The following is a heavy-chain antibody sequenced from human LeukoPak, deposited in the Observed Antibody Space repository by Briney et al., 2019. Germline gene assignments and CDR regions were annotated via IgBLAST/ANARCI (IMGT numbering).Heavy chain of an antibody. D-gene: IGHD6-19*01. Sequence: GGSLRLSCAASGFTFSSYAMSWVRQAPGKGLEWVSGISGSGTSTYYADFAKGRFTISRDNSKNTLYLQMDSLRAEDTAAYYCAKARYNSGWYGLDPWGQGTLVTVSS. CDR2: ISGSGTST. CDR1: GFTFSSYA. J-gene: IGHJ5*02. V-gene: IGHV3-23*01. CDR3: AKARYNSGWYGLDP.